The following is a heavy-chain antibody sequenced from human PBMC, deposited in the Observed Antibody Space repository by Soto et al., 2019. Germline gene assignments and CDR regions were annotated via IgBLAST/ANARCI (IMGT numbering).Heavy chain of an antibody. CDR1: GFTFSSYS. J-gene: IGHJ3*02. CDR3: ARQRSSSGWYQGPPPGPAAFDI. Sequence: PGGSLRLSCAASGFTFSSYSMNWVRQAPGKGLEWVSSISSSSNYIYYADSVKGRFTISRDNAKNSLYLQMNSLRAEDTAVYYCARQRSSSGWYQGPPPGPAAFDIWGQGTMVTVSS. CDR2: ISSSSNYI. V-gene: IGHV3-21*01. D-gene: IGHD6-19*01.